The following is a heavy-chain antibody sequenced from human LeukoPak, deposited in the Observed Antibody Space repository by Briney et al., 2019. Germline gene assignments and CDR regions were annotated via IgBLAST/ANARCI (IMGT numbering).Heavy chain of an antibody. J-gene: IGHJ5*02. Sequence: ASVKVSCKASGYTFTSYSVHWVRQAPGQRLEWMGWINAGNGNTKYSQKFQGRVTITRDTSASTAYMELSSLRSEDTAVYYCARGPRTIFGVVITLNWFDPWGQGTLVTVSS. CDR1: GYTFTSYS. D-gene: IGHD3-3*01. CDR2: INAGNGNT. V-gene: IGHV1-3*01. CDR3: ARGPRTIFGVVITLNWFDP.